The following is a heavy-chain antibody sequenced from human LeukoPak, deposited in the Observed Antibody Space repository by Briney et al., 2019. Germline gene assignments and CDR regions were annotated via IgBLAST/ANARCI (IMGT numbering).Heavy chain of an antibody. J-gene: IGHJ4*02. CDR2: IYYSGSP. CDR3: ARWRTARTGFDY. Sequence: SETLSLTCTVSGGSISSNSYYWGWIRPPPGKGLEWIGSIYYSGSPYYNPSLKSRVTISVDTSKNQFSLKVISVTAADTAVYYCARWRTARTGFDYWGQGTLVTVSS. V-gene: IGHV4-39*01. CDR1: GGSISSNSYY. D-gene: IGHD3/OR15-3a*01.